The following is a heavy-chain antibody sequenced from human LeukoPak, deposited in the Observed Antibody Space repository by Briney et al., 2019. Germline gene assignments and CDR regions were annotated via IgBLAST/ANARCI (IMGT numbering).Heavy chain of an antibody. CDR1: GYTFTSYG. J-gene: IGHJ6*02. Sequence: ASVKASCKASGYTFTSYGISWVRQAPGQGLEWMGWISAYNGNTNYAQKLQGRVTMTTDTSTSTAYMELRSLRSDDTAVYYCARAPQLSSGWYHYYYGMDVWGQGTTVTVSS. D-gene: IGHD6-19*01. V-gene: IGHV1-18*01. CDR2: ISAYNGNT. CDR3: ARAPQLSSGWYHYYYGMDV.